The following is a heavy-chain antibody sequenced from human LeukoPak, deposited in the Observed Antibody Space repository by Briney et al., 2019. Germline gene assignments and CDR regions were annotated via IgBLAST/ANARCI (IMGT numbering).Heavy chain of an antibody. CDR3: ARVHGNFVDTAYDY. Sequence: SVKVSCKVSGGSFISYAISWVRQAPGQGLEWMGGIIPIFGTANYAQKFQGRVTITADESTSTAYMELSSLRSEDTAVYYCARVHGNFVDTAYDYWGQGTLVTVSS. CDR1: GGSFISYA. CDR2: IIPIFGTA. J-gene: IGHJ4*02. V-gene: IGHV1-69*13. D-gene: IGHD5-18*01.